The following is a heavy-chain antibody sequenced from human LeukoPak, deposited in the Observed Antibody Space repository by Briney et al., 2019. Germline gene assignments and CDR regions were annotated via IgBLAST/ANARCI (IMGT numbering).Heavy chain of an antibody. D-gene: IGHD6-13*01. CDR2: IKSRTDGGTT. Sequence: PGGSLRLSCAASGFTFPNAWMSWLRQAPGKGLEWVGHIKSRTDGGTTDYAAPVKGRFTISRDDSENTLYLQMNSLKTEDTAVYYCATPGRIPEAANWFDPWGQGTLVTVSS. CDR3: ATPGRIPEAANWFDP. V-gene: IGHV3-15*01. J-gene: IGHJ5*02. CDR1: GFTFPNAW.